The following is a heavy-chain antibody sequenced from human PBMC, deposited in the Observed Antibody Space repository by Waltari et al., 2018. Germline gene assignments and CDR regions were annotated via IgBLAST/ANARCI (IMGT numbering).Heavy chain of an antibody. CDR3: AKMGAGRAPDY. CDR1: AFSFNTHW. CDR2: IKPDGSDK. Sequence: EVQLVASGGDLVQPGGSIRLSCSSPAFSFNTHWMAWFRQAPGKRLEWVATIKPDGSDKFYVDSVKGRFAISRDNARNLLYLQMNSLRAEDTAIFYCAKMGAGRAPDYWGQGTLVTVSS. J-gene: IGHJ4*02. D-gene: IGHD3-16*01. V-gene: IGHV3-7*03.